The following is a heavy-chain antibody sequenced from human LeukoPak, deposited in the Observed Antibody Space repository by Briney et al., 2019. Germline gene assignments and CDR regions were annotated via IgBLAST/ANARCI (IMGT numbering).Heavy chain of an antibody. CDR3: ARGGYTLYWYFDL. J-gene: IGHJ2*01. V-gene: IGHV3-21*01. D-gene: IGHD6-13*01. CDR2: ISSSSSYI. CDR1: GFTFSSYS. Sequence: GGSLRLSCAASGFTFSSYSMNWVRQAPGKGLEWVSSISSSSSYIYYADSVKGRFTISRDNAKNSLYLQMNSLRAEDTAVYYCARGGYTLYWYFDLWGRGTLATVSS.